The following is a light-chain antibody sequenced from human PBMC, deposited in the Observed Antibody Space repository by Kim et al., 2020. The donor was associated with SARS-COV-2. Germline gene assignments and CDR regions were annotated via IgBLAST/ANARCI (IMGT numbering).Light chain of an antibody. CDR1: QSISTW. V-gene: IGKV1-5*01. Sequence: ASVGARVTITCRASQSISTWLAWYQQRPGKAPNVLIYDASSLVSGVPSRFSGSGSGTEFTLTISSLQPDDFATYYCQQYISYPWTFGQGTKVDIK. CDR3: QQYISYPWT. J-gene: IGKJ1*01. CDR2: DAS.